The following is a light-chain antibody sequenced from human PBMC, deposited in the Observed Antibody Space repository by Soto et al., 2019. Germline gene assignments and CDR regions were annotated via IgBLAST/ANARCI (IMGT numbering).Light chain of an antibody. CDR1: SSDVGSYNL. CDR2: EVT. CDR3: CSFASSSTFVL. V-gene: IGLV2-23*02. J-gene: IGLJ2*01. Sequence: QSALTQPASVSGSPGQSITISCTGTSSDVGSYNLVSWYQQHPGKAPKLMIYEVTKRPSGVSNRFSGSKSGNTASLTISGLQAEDETDYHCCSFASSSTFVLFGGGTK.